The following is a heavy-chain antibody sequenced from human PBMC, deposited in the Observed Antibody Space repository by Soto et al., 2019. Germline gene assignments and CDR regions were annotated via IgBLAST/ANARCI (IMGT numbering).Heavy chain of an antibody. Sequence: AETLSLTCTVSGGSVSNYYWTWIRQPPGKGLEWISYINYSGSTDHSPSLKSRVTISLDTSKNQFSLRLISVTAADTAVYYCARLAPRYRIRDYNYYSLDFWGQGTTVTVSS. CDR2: INYSGST. V-gene: IGHV4-59*02. D-gene: IGHD3-16*02. J-gene: IGHJ6*02. CDR1: GGSVSNYY. CDR3: ARLAPRYRIRDYNYYSLDF.